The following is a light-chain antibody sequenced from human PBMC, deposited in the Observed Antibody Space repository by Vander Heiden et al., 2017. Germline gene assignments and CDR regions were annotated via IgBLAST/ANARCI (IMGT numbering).Light chain of an antibody. CDR2: DAS. CDR1: QSVGSY. J-gene: IGKJ4*01. CDR3: QQRSDWPLT. V-gene: IGKV3-11*01. Sequence: EIVLTQSPATLSLSPGERVTLSCRASQSVGSYLGWYQQKPGQFPRLLIYDASNRATGIPGRFSGSGSGTDFTLTISSLEPEDFAVYYCQQRSDWPLTFGGRTKVEIK.